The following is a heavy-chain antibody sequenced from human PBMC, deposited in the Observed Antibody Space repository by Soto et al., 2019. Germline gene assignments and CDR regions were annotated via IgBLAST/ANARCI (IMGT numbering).Heavy chain of an antibody. D-gene: IGHD2-2*02. V-gene: IGHV3-33*01. J-gene: IGHJ6*02. Sequence: PXGSLRLSCAASGFTFSSYGMHWVRQAPGKGLEWVAVIWYDGSNKYYADSVKGRFIISRDNSKNTLYLQMNSLRAEDTAVYYCARELGYCSSTSCYKGYYGMDVWGPGSTATVSS. CDR3: ARELGYCSSTSCYKGYYGMDV. CDR1: GFTFSSYG. CDR2: IWYDGSNK.